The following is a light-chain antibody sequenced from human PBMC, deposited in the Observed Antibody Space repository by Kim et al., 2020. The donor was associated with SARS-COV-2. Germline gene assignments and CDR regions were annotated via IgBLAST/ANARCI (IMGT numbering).Light chain of an antibody. CDR1: SSNIGAGYD. V-gene: IGLV1-40*01. CDR3: QSYDSSLSGVV. Sequence: QRVTISFTGTSSNIGAGYDVHWYQQLPGTAPKLLIYGNSNRPSGVPDRFSGSKSGTSASLAITGLQAEDEADYYCQSYDSSLSGVVFGGGTQLTVL. CDR2: GNS. J-gene: IGLJ2*01.